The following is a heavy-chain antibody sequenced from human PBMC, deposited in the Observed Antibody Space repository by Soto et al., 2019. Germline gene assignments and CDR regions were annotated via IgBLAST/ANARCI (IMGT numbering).Heavy chain of an antibody. CDR3: AREGSKQWLVLHDC. Sequence: GGSLRLSCAASGFTFSSYWMSWVRQAPGKGLEWVANIKQDGSEKYYVDSVKGRFTISRDNAKNSLYLQMNSLRAEDTAVYYCAREGSKQWLVLHDCWGQGTLVTVSS. CDR2: IKQDGSEK. V-gene: IGHV3-7*03. CDR1: GFTFSSYW. J-gene: IGHJ4*02. D-gene: IGHD6-19*01.